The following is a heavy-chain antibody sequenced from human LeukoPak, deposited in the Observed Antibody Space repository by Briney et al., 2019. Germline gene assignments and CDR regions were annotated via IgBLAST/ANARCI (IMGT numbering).Heavy chain of an antibody. CDR1: GFTFTSYW. CDR3: ATDGSPFDN. CDR2: IKQDGSEK. J-gene: IGHJ4*02. V-gene: IGHV3-7*01. Sequence: GGSLRLSCAASGFTFTSYWMSWVRQPPGKGLEWVANIKQDGSEKYYLESVKGRFTISGDNAKNSLYLQMDNLRAEDTAVYYCATDGSPFDNWGQGILVTVSS.